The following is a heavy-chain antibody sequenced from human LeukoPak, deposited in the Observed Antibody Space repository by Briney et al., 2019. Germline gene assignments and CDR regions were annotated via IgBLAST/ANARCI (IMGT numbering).Heavy chain of an antibody. Sequence: GGSLRLSCAASGFTFSSYAMSWVRQAPGKGLEWVSATSGSGDGAFYADSVKGRFTISRDNSKNTLYLQTNSLRAEDTAIYYCAKPNYDFSSGYPVPTYWGQGTLVTVSS. CDR3: AKPNYDFSSGYPVPTY. CDR1: GFTFSSYA. D-gene: IGHD3-3*01. CDR2: TSGSGDGA. J-gene: IGHJ4*02. V-gene: IGHV3-23*01.